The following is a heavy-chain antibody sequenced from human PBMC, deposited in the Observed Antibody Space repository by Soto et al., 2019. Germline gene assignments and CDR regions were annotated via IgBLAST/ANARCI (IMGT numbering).Heavy chain of an antibody. V-gene: IGHV3-30*18. D-gene: IGHD2-15*01. CDR2: ISYDGSNK. CDR1: GFTFSSYG. Sequence: PGGSLRLSCAASGFTFSSYGMHWVRHAPGKGLEWVAVISYDGSNKYDAYSVKGRFTISRDNSKNTLYLQMNNLRAEDTAVYYCAKGGGCTGGSCYYGMDVWGQGTTVTVSS. J-gene: IGHJ6*02. CDR3: AKGGGCTGGSCYYGMDV.